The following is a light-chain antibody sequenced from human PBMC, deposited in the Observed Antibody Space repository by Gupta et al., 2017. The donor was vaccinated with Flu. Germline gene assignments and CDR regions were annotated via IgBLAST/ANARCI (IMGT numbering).Light chain of an antibody. J-gene: IGKJ1*01. V-gene: IGKV3-20*01. CDR2: GAS. CDR1: QSVSSSY. Sequence: EIVLTQSPGTLSLSPGERATLSCRASQSVSSSYLAWYQQKPGQAPRLLIYGASSRATGLPDRFSDSGSGRDFSLTISILDPEDFAVYYCQQDGTSPGTFGQGTKVEIK. CDR3: QQDGTSPGT.